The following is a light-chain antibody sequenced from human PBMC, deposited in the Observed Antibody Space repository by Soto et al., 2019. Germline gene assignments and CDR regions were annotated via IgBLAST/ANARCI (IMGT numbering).Light chain of an antibody. V-gene: IGLV2-11*01. CDR1: SSDVGAYNY. J-gene: IGLJ1*01. CDR3: CSYEGDYTYV. Sequence: QSALTQPRSVSGSPGQSVTFSCTGASSDVGAYNYVSWYQHHPDKAPKLIIYDVTKRPSGVPDRFSGSKSGNTASLTISGLQAEDEADYYCCSYEGDYTYVLGTGTKVTVL. CDR2: DVT.